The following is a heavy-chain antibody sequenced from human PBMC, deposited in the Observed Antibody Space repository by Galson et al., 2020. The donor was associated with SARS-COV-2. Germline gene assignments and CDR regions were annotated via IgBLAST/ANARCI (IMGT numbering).Heavy chain of an antibody. J-gene: IGHJ4*01. CDR3: ARHLGFMITFDSFDY. CDR2: ISYDGSNQ. Sequence: GGSLRLSCAASGFTFSSYAMHWVRQAPGKGLEWVAVISYDGSNQYYADSVKGRFTISRDNSKNTLYLQMNSLRAEDTAMYYCARHLGFMITFDSFDYWGHGTLVTFSS. V-gene: IGHV3-30*01. CDR1: GFTFSSYA. D-gene: IGHD3-16*01.